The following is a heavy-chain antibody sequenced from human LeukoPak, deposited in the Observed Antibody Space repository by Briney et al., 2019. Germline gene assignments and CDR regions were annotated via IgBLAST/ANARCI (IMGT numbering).Heavy chain of an antibody. Sequence: PSETLSLTCTVSGYSISSGYYWGWIRQPPGKGLEWIGSIYHSGSTYYNPSLKSRVTISVDTSKNQFSLKLSSVTAADTAVYYCARGSGYVYYWGQGTLVTVSS. CDR1: GYSISSGYY. V-gene: IGHV4-38-2*02. CDR2: IYHSGST. CDR3: ARGSGYVYY. J-gene: IGHJ4*02. D-gene: IGHD5-12*01.